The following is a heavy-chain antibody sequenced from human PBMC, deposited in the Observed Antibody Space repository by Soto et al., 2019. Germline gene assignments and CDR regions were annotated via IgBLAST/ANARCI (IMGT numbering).Heavy chain of an antibody. V-gene: IGHV3-30*18. Sequence: VQLVESGGGVVQPGTSLRLSCAASGFTFYNYGMHWVRQAPGTGLEWVAAISSHGRDTYYADSVKGRLTISRDNSKNTLYLQMHSLRAEDTAVYYCAKDQGIAASHGIDWGQGTMVTVSS. CDR3: AKDQGIAASHGID. D-gene: IGHD6-13*01. CDR1: GFTFYNYG. CDR2: ISSHGRDT. J-gene: IGHJ3*01.